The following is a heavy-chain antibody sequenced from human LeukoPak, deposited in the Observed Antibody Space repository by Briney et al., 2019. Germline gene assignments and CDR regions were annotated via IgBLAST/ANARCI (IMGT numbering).Heavy chain of an antibody. CDR1: GGSISISSYY. J-gene: IGHJ3*02. CDR2: IHYGGST. CDR3: ARHTKYYDILTGYYPGAFDI. V-gene: IGHV4-39*01. Sequence: PSETLSLTCTVCGGSISISSYYWGWIRQPPGKGLEWIGCIHYGGSTHYNPSLKSRVTISVDTSNNQFSLRLSSVTAADRAVYFWARHTKYYDILTGYYPGAFDIWGQGTMVTVSS. D-gene: IGHD3-9*01.